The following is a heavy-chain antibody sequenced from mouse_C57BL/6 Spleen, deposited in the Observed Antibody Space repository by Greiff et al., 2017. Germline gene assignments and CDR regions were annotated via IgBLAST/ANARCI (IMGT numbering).Heavy chain of an antibody. CDR1: GYTFTSYW. CDR2: IDPSDSET. V-gene: IGHV1-52*01. Sequence: VQLQQPGAELVRPGSSVKLSCKASGYTFTSYWMHWVKQRPIQGLEWIGNIDPSDSETHYNQKFKDKSTLTVDKSSSTAYMQLSSLTSEDSAVYYCAREVLLRRGFDYWGQGTTLTVSA. D-gene: IGHD1-1*01. CDR3: AREVLLRRGFDY. J-gene: IGHJ2*01.